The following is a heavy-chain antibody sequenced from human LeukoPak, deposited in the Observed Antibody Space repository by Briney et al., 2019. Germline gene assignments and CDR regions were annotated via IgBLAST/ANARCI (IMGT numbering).Heavy chain of an antibody. J-gene: IGHJ6*02. Sequence: GASVKVSCKASGGTFSSYAISWVRQAPGQGLEWMGRIIPILGIANYAQKFQGRVTITADKSTSTAYMELSSLRSEDTAVYYCASRVVRYLSSSSAYYYYGMDVWGQGTTVTVSS. V-gene: IGHV1-69*04. CDR3: ASRVVRYLSSSSAYYYYGMDV. CDR2: IIPILGIA. D-gene: IGHD6-13*01. CDR1: GGTFSSYA.